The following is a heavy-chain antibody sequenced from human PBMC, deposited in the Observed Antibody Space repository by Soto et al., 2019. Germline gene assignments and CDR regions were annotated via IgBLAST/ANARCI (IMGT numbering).Heavy chain of an antibody. Sequence: GGSLRLSCAASGFTFSSYAMHWVRQAPGKGLEYVSAISSNGGSTYYANSVKGRFTISRDNSKNTLYLQMGSLRAEDMAVYYCARGPTYYDILIGNYYYYYMDVWGKGTTVTVSS. CDR1: GFTFSSYA. CDR2: ISSNGGST. V-gene: IGHV3-64*01. J-gene: IGHJ6*03. CDR3: ARGPTYYDILIGNYYYYYMDV. D-gene: IGHD3-9*01.